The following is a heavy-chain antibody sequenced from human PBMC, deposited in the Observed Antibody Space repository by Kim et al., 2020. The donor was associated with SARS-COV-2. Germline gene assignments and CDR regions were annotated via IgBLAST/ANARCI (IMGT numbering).Heavy chain of an antibody. CDR2: IYYNEIT. Sequence: SETLSLTCTVSGASINTSGTFWAWVRQPPGKGLEWIGNIYYNEITYVNSSLESRATLSVDTSKNQFFLKLHSVSAADTSIYYCARLLGDGSLGWYYDLWGRGTLVTVSS. V-gene: IGHV4-39*01. CDR3: ARLLGDGSLGWYYDL. J-gene: IGHJ2*01. D-gene: IGHD3-16*01. CDR1: GASINTSGTF.